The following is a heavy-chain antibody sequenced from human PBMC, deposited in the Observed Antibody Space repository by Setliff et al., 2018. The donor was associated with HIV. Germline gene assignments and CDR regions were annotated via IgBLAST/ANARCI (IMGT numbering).Heavy chain of an antibody. CDR1: GFSFTNAW. D-gene: IGHD2-21*02. Sequence: GGSLRLSCAASGFSFTNAWMSWVRQAPGKGLEWVGRIKSKADGGTTDYAAPVKGRFTISRDDSKNTLYLQMNSLKTEDTALYYCATDNCGGDCYLNYWGLGTLVTVSS. CDR3: ATDNCGGDCYLNY. V-gene: IGHV3-15*01. J-gene: IGHJ4*02. CDR2: IKSKADGGTT.